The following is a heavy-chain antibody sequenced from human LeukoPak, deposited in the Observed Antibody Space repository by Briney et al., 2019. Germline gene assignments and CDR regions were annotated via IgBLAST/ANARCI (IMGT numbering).Heavy chain of an antibody. D-gene: IGHD6-19*01. CDR3: VKATSAKQWLVAYFDY. Sequence: GGSLRLSCSVSGFIFSSSAMHWVRQAPGKGLEDVSGISTNGDRTYYADSVKGRFTISRDNSKNTLYLQMSSLRPEDTAVYYSVKATSAKQWLVAYFDYWGQGILVTVSS. V-gene: IGHV3-64D*06. CDR1: GFIFSSSA. J-gene: IGHJ4*02. CDR2: ISTNGDRT.